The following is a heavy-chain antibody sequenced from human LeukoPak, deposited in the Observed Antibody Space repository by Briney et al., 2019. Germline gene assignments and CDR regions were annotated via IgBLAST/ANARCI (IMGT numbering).Heavy chain of an antibody. J-gene: IGHJ4*02. CDR1: GFTFSSYS. V-gene: IGHV3-21*01. Sequence: GGSLRLSCAASGFTFSSYSMNWVRQAPGKGLEWVSSISSSSYIYYADSVKGRFTISRDNAKNSLYLQMNSLRAEDTAVYYCARELADSSGYGSYFDYWGQGTLVTVSS. CDR2: ISSSSYI. D-gene: IGHD3-22*01. CDR3: ARELADSSGYGSYFDY.